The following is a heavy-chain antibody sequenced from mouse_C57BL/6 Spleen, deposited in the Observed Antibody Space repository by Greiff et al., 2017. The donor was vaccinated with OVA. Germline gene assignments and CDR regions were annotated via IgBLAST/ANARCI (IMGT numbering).Heavy chain of an antibody. J-gene: IGHJ4*01. CDR3: SREGVYYYCRSYGDAMDY. CDR1: GYAFSSYW. CDR2: IYPGDGAT. D-gene: IGHD1-1*01. V-gene: IGHV1-80*01. Sequence: QVQLQQSGAELVKPGASVKISCKASGYAFSSYWMNWVKQRPGKGLEWIGQIYPGDGATNYNGKFKGKATLTADKSSSTAYMQLSSLTSEDSAVYFCSREGVYYYCRSYGDAMDYWGQGTSVTVSS.